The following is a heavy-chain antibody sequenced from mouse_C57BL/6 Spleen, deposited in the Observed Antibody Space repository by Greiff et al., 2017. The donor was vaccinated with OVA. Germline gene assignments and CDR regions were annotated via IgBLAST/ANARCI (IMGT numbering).Heavy chain of an antibody. J-gene: IGHJ3*01. CDR1: GFTFSDYG. Sequence: DVQLVESGGGLVKPGGSLKLSCAASGFTFSDYGMHWVRQAPEKGLEWVAYISSGSSTIYYADTVKGRFTISRDNAKNTLFLQMTSLRSEDTAMYYCATITTVVATEAYWGQGTLVTVSA. CDR3: ATITTVVATEAY. CDR2: ISSGSSTI. D-gene: IGHD1-1*01. V-gene: IGHV5-17*01.